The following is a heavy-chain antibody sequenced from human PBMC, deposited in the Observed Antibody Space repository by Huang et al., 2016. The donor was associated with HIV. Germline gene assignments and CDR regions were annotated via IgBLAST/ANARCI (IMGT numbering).Heavy chain of an antibody. D-gene: IGHD4-4*01. J-gene: IGHJ3*01. CDR3: ARDPYYSNRWKRNDASFL. Sequence: QVQLVQSGGEVMQPGASVRVSCKASGYDFGSYGMSWVRQAPGQGLGWLGGIGSDSRDTSSAQKFQGRVTMTTDTSTTTTYMELRSLRSDDTAMYYCARDPYYSNRWKRNDASFLWGQGTMITVSS. CDR2: IGSDSRDT. V-gene: IGHV1-18*01. CDR1: GYDFGSYG.